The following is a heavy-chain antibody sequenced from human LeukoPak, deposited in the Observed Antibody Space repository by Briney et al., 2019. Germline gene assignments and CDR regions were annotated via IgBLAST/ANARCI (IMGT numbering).Heavy chain of an antibody. CDR1: AFSFSKFA. Sequence: GGSLRLSCAASAFSFSKFASIWVRQAPGKGLEWVSAITANGGYTLYADAVKGRFTVSRDNSKNTLYLQINSLRPEDTAMYDCAKDPNGDYIGAFDFWGQGTMVTVSS. D-gene: IGHD4-17*01. CDR2: ITANGGYT. V-gene: IGHV3-23*01. CDR3: AKDPNGDYIGAFDF. J-gene: IGHJ3*01.